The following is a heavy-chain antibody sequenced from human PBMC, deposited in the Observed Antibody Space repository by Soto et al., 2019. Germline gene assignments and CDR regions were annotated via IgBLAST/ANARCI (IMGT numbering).Heavy chain of an antibody. Sequence: EVQLLESGGGLVQPGGSLRLSCAASGITFSSYAMNWVRQAPGKGLEWVSVISNRGDTTYYADSVKGRFTISRDNSKNTLSLHLNSRRAEDTAMYYCAKDKEVATIGGAFDYWGQGTLLTVSS. CDR3: AKDKEVATIGGAFDY. V-gene: IGHV3-23*01. CDR2: ISNRGDTT. D-gene: IGHD5-12*01. CDR1: GITFSSYA. J-gene: IGHJ4*02.